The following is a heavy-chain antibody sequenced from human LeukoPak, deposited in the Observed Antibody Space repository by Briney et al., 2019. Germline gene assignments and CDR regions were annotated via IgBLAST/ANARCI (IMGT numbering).Heavy chain of an antibody. V-gene: IGHV3-74*01. CDR3: AIGVVITTAFDN. CDR1: GFTFNNYW. J-gene: IGHJ4*02. Sequence: GGSLRLSCAASGFTFNNYWMHWVRHAPGKGLAWVPGINSDGSSATYADSVKGRFTISRDNAKNTLYLEMNSLRAEDMAVYYCAIGVVITTAFDNWGQGTLVTVSS. D-gene: IGHD3-22*01. CDR2: INSDGSSA.